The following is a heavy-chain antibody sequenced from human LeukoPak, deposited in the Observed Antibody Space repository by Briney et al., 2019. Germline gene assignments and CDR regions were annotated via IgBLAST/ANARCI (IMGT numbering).Heavy chain of an antibody. D-gene: IGHD3-22*01. V-gene: IGHV1-46*01. CDR2: INPSGGST. CDR3: ARDGATYYYDSSGSFDY. J-gene: IGHJ4*02. CDR1: GYTFTSYH. Sequence: ASVKVSCKASGYTFTSYHMHWVRQAPGQGLEWMGIINPSGGSTSYAQKFQGRVTMTRDMSTSTVYMELSSLRSEDTAVYYCARDGATYYYDSSGSFDYWGQGTLVTVSS.